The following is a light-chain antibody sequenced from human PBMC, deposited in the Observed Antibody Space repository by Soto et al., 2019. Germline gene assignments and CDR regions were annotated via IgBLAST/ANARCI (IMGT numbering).Light chain of an antibody. CDR1: QSVSSY. V-gene: IGKV3-11*01. CDR2: DAS. J-gene: IGKJ3*01. CDR3: QQRSNWPHT. Sequence: EIVLTQSPATLSLSPGERATLSCRASQSVSSYLAWYQQKPGRAPWLLIYDASNRATGIPARFSGSRSGTDFTLTISSLEPEDFAVYYCQQRSNWPHTFGPGTKVDIK.